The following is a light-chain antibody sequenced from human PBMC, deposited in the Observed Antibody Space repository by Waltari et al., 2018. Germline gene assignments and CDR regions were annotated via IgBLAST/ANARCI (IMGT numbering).Light chain of an antibody. Sequence: EIVLTQSPATLALSPGERATLSCRASQSVSNYLAWYQQKSGQAPRLLMYDASIRATGIPARFSGSGSGTDFTLTISSLEPEDSAVYYCQQRSGWPPVLIFGQRTRLEIK. CDR3: QQRSGWPPVLI. V-gene: IGKV3-11*01. J-gene: IGKJ5*01. CDR2: DAS. CDR1: QSVSNY.